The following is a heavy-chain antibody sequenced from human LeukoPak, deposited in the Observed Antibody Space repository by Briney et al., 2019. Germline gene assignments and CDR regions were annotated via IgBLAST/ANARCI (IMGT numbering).Heavy chain of an antibody. CDR2: ISSSSSYI. J-gene: IGHJ4*02. Sequence: PGGSLRLSCAASGFTFSRYSMNWVRQAPGKGLEWVSSISSSSSYIYYADSVKGRFTISRDNSKNTLYLQMNSLRAEDTAVYYCAKERVDWRYFDYWGQGTLVTVSS. CDR1: GFTFSRYS. CDR3: AKERVDWRYFDY. D-gene: IGHD3-9*01. V-gene: IGHV3-21*01.